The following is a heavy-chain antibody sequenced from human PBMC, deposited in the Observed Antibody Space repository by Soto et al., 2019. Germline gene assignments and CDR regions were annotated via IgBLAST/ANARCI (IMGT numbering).Heavy chain of an antibody. J-gene: IGHJ3*01. CDR1: GLTFSNYA. Sequence: GGSLRLSCAASGLTFSNYAMNWVRQAPGKGLEWVSNISDSGGSTYYADSVKGRFTISRDNSKNTLYLQMNSLRGSDTAIYYCVKEGSGWYSRGCFEFWGRGTMVTVSS. CDR3: VKEGSGWYSRGCFEF. CDR2: ISDSGGST. V-gene: IGHV3-23*01. D-gene: IGHD6-19*01.